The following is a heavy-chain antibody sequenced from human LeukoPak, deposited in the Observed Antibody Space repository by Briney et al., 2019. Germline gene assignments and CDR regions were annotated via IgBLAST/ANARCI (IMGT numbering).Heavy chain of an antibody. D-gene: IGHD2-8*01. CDR3: ARRYCSDTLCYFFDY. J-gene: IGHJ4*02. V-gene: IGHV1-2*02. CDR1: GYMFIDYY. Sequence: ASVKVSCKASGYMFIDYYMHWVRQAPGQGLEWMGWINPNSGGTDYVQKFQGRVTMTRDTSISTAYMELNRLTSDDTGVYYCARRYCSDTLCYFFDYWGQGTQVTVSS. CDR2: INPNSGGT.